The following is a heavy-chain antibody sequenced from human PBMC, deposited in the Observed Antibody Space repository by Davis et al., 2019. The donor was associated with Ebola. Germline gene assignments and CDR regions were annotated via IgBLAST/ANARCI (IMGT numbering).Heavy chain of an antibody. CDR3: AAESDYYDNSGFYH. V-gene: IGHV1-18*04. CDR1: GYTFTSYY. CDR2: INPHNGNT. D-gene: IGHD3-22*01. Sequence: AASVKVSCKASGYTFTSYYMHWVRQAPGQGLEWMGWINPHNGNTNYAQNVQGRVIMTSDTATTTAYMEVGSLRSEDTAVYYCAAESDYYDNSGFYHWGQGTLVTVSS. J-gene: IGHJ4*02.